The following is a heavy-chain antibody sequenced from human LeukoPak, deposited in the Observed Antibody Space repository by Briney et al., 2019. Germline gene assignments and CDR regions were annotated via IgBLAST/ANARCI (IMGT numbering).Heavy chain of an antibody. CDR3: ARDGQWFGESHVFDY. J-gene: IGHJ4*02. CDR1: GYTFTSYD. Sequence: ASVKVSCKASGYTFTSYDISWVRQAPGQGLEWMGWISAYNGNTNYAQKLQGRVTMTTDTSTSTAYMELRSLRSDDTAVYYCARDGQWFGESHVFDYWGQGTLVTVSS. D-gene: IGHD3-10*01. CDR2: ISAYNGNT. V-gene: IGHV1-18*01.